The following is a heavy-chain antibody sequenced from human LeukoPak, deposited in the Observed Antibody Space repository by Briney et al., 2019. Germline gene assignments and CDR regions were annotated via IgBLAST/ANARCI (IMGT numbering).Heavy chain of an antibody. CDR1: GFSFNTHT. V-gene: IGHV3-48*01. CDR3: ARGLYYMDV. CDR2: ISGSTTVI. Sequence: GGSLRLSCAASGFSFNTHTLAWVRQAPGKGLEWVSYISGSTTVIHCADSVKGRFTISRDNAKNSLYLQMSSLKVEDTAIYYCARGLYYMDVWGNGTTVTVSS. J-gene: IGHJ6*03.